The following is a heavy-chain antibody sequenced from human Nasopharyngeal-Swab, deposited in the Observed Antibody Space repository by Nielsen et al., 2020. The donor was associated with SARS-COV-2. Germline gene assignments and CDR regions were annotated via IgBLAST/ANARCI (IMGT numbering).Heavy chain of an antibody. V-gene: IGHV3-30*18. D-gene: IGHD6-19*01. CDR3: AKDPKTYSSGWFPGY. J-gene: IGHJ4*02. Sequence: GESLKISCAASGFTFSSYGMHWVRQAPGTGLEWVAVISYDGSNKYYADSVKGRFTISRDNSKNTLYLQMNSLRAEDTAVYYCAKDPKTYSSGWFPGYWGQGTLVTVSS. CDR2: ISYDGSNK. CDR1: GFTFSSYG.